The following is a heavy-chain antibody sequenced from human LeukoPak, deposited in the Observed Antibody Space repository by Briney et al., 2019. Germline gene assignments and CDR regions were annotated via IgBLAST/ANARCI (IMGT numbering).Heavy chain of an antibody. CDR2: FDPEDGET. V-gene: IGHV1-24*01. Sequence: ASVKVSCKVSGYTLTELSMHWVRQAPGKGLEWMGGFDPEDGETIYAQKFQGRVTMTEDTSTDTAYMELSSLRSEVTAVYYCATVIQLRLLVHDAFDIWGQGTMVTVSS. CDR3: ATVIQLRLLVHDAFDI. CDR1: GYTLTELS. J-gene: IGHJ3*02. D-gene: IGHD6-13*01.